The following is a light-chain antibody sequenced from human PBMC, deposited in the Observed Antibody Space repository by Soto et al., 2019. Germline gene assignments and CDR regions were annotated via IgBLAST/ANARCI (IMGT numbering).Light chain of an antibody. CDR2: GAS. CDR3: QQYGSSSWT. V-gene: IGKV3-20*01. CDR1: QSVSSSY. J-gene: IGKJ1*01. Sequence: EIVLTQSPGNLSLSPGERATLSCRASQSVSSSYLAWYQQKLGQAPRLLIYGASSRATGIPDRFSGSGSGTDFTLTISRLEPEDFAVYYCQQYGSSSWTFGQGTKVEIK.